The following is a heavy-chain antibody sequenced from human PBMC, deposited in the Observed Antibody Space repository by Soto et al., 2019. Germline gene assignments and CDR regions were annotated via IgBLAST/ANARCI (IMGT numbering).Heavy chain of an antibody. V-gene: IGHV1-69*02. Sequence: ASVKVSCKASGGTFSSYTISWVRQAPGQGLEWMGRIIPILGIANYAQKFQGRVTITADKSTSTAYMELSSLRSEDTAVYYCASPSVGATPGCDAFDIWGQGTMVTVSS. J-gene: IGHJ3*02. CDR3: ASPSVGATPGCDAFDI. CDR1: GGTFSSYT. D-gene: IGHD1-26*01. CDR2: IIPILGIA.